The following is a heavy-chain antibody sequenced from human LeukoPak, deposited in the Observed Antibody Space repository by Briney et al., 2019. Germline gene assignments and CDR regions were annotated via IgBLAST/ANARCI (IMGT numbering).Heavy chain of an antibody. CDR3: ARDIVVVVAATPQGFDP. CDR2: INSDGSST. V-gene: IGHV3-74*01. J-gene: IGHJ5*02. Sequence: GGSLRLSCAASGFTFSSYWMHWVRQAPGKGLVWVSRINSDGSSTSYADSVKGRFTISRGNAKNTLYLQMNSLRAEDTAVYYCARDIVVVVAATPQGFDPWGQGTLVTVSS. D-gene: IGHD2-15*01. CDR1: GFTFSSYW.